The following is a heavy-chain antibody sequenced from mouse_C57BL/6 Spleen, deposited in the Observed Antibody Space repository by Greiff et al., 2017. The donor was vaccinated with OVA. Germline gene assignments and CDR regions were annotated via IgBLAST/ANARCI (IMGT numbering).Heavy chain of an antibody. Sequence: EVKLMESGPELVKPGASVKISCKASGYSFTGYYMNWVKQSPEKSLEWIGEINPSTGGTTYNQKFKAKATLTVDKSSSTAYMQLKSLTSEDSAVYYCARGVTTDYFDYWGQGTTLTVSS. CDR1: GYSFTGYY. J-gene: IGHJ2*01. D-gene: IGHD1-1*01. CDR2: INPSTGGT. CDR3: ARGVTTDYFDY. V-gene: IGHV1-42*01.